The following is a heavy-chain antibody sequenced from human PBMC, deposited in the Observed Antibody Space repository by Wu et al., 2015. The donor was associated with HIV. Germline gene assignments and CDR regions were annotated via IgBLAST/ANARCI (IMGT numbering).Heavy chain of an antibody. CDR3: ARELAGYDILTGYYDLYYFDY. Sequence: QVQLVQSGAEVKKPGASVKVSCKASGYTFTSYGISWVRQAPGQGLEWMGWISAYNGNTNYAQKLQGRVTMTTDTSTSTAYMELRSLRSDDTAVYYCARELAGYDILTGYYDLYYFDYWGQGTLVTVSS. CDR2: ISAYNGNT. V-gene: IGHV1-18*01. D-gene: IGHD3-9*01. CDR1: GYTFTSYG. J-gene: IGHJ4*02.